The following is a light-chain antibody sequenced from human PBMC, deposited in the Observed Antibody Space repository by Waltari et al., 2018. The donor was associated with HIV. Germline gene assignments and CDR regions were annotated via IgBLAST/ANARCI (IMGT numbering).Light chain of an antibody. Sequence: SYVLTQPPSVSVAPGQTARITCGGDNIGRKSVHWYHQRPGQAPVLVVYDDSDGPGGIPVRFAGATSRNTATLPISRGEGGDEADYYCQVWDTSSDHPYVVFAGGTKLTVL. CDR3: QVWDTSSDHPYVV. J-gene: IGLJ2*01. V-gene: IGLV3-21*02. CDR2: DDS. CDR1: NIGRKS.